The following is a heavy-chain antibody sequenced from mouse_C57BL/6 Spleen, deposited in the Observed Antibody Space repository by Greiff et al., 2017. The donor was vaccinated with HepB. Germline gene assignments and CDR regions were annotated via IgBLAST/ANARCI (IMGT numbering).Heavy chain of an antibody. D-gene: IGHD2-10*02. Sequence: EVKLVESGGGLVKPGGSLKLSCAASGFTFSDYGMHWVRQAPEKGLGWVAYISSGSSTIYYADTVKGRFTISRDNAKNTLFLQMTSLRSEDTAMYYCARRMVPYYAMDYWGQGTSVTVSS. CDR3: ARRMVPYYAMDY. CDR1: GFTFSDYG. J-gene: IGHJ4*01. CDR2: ISSGSSTI. V-gene: IGHV5-17*01.